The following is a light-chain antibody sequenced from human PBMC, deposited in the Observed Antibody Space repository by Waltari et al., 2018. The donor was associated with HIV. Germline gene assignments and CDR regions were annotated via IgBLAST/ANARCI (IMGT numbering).Light chain of an antibody. CDR3: QSYDSSLNAWV. J-gene: IGLJ3*02. CDR2: SNT. V-gene: IGLV1-40*01. Sequence: QSVLTQPPSVSGAPGQRVTISCTGSSSNIGARYDAHWYQQFPTHPPKLVLFSNTNRPPGIPDRFSGSKSGTSASLVITGVQAEDEADYYCQSYDSSLNAWVFGGGTKLTVL. CDR1: SSNIGARYD.